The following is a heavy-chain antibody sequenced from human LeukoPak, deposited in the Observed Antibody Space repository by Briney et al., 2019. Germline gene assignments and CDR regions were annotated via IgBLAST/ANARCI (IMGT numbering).Heavy chain of an antibody. CDR3: ARDTYGSGSSDFDY. D-gene: IGHD3-10*01. CDR1: GGTFSSYA. CDR2: IIPNSGGT. Sequence: ASVKVSCKASGGTFSSYAISWVRQAPGQGLEWMGRIIPNSGGTNYAQKFQGRVTMTRDTSISTAYMELSRLRSDDTAVYYCARDTYGSGSSDFDYWGQGTLVTVSS. J-gene: IGHJ4*02. V-gene: IGHV1-2*02.